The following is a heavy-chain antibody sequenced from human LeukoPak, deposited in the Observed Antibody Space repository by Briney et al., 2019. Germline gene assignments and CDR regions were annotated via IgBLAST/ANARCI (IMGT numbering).Heavy chain of an antibody. CDR3: ARDREAYSNPMKDGAFDM. CDR2: ISYDGSSK. J-gene: IGHJ3*02. V-gene: IGHV3-30*04. CDR1: GFTFSSYA. Sequence: PGGSLRLSYAASGFTFSSYAMYGVRQAPGRGLEGVAVISYDGSSKYSADSVKGRFTISRDNSKNTRYLQMNSMRADGTAVYYCARDREAYSNPMKDGAFDMWGQGTMVTVSS. D-gene: IGHD4-11*01.